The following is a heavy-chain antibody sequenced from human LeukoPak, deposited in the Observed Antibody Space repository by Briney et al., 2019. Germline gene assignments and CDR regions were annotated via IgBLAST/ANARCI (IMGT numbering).Heavy chain of an antibody. J-gene: IGHJ4*02. V-gene: IGHV1-2*02. CDR3: ARGGVLMATIREGYYFDY. CDR2: INPNSGGT. CDR1: GYTFTGYY. Sequence: ASVKVSCKASGYTFTGYYMHWVRQAPGQGLEWMGWINPNSGGTNYAQKFQGRVTITADESTSTAYMELSSLRSEDTAVYYCARGGVLMATIREGYYFDYWGQGTLVTVSS. D-gene: IGHD5-24*01.